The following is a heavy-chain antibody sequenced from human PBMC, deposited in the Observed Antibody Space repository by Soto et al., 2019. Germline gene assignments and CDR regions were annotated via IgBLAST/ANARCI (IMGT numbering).Heavy chain of an antibody. CDR3: ARDSGYAFDY. CDR2: SNSGSGTI. J-gene: IGHJ4*02. V-gene: IGHV3-48*02. Sequence: GGSLRLSCAASGFTFTYYSLNWVRQAPGKGLEWLAYSNSGSGTISYADSVRGRFTISRDNAKASLYLQMNSLRDEDTAVYYCARDSGYAFDYWGQGALVTVSS. CDR1: GFTFTYYS. D-gene: IGHD3-16*01.